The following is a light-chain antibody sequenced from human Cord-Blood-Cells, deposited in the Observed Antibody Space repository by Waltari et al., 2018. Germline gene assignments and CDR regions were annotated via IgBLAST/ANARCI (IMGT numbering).Light chain of an antibody. Sequence: QSALTQPAPVSGSPGQSHTIPCPGTSSDVGGSNHFPWYQPHPGKAPKLMIYEVSNRPSGVSNRFSGSKSGNTASLTISGLQAEDEADYYCSSYTSSSTLEVFGGGTKLTVL. V-gene: IGLV2-14*01. CDR2: EVS. CDR3: SSYTSSSTLEV. J-gene: IGLJ2*01. CDR1: SSDVGGSNH.